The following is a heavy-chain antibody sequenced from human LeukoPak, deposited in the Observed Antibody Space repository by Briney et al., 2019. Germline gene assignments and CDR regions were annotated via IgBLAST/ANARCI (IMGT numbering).Heavy chain of an antibody. CDR3: ARSLGYCSSTSCYTSENFGY. CDR2: IYYSGST. CDR1: GGSISSGGYY. Sequence: SQTLSLTCTVSGGSISSGGYYWSWVRQHPGKGLEWIGYIYYSGSTYYNPSLKSRVTISVDTSKNQFSLKLSSVPAAATAVYYCARSLGYCSSTSCYTSENFGYWGQGTLVTVSS. V-gene: IGHV4-31*03. D-gene: IGHD2-2*02. J-gene: IGHJ4*02.